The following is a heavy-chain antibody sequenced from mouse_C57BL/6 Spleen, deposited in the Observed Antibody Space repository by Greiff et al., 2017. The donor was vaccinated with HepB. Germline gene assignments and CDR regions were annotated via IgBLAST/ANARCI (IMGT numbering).Heavy chain of an antibody. CDR1: GYTFTSYW. CDR2: IHPNSGST. V-gene: IGHV1-64*01. Sequence: VQLQQPGAELVKPGASVKLSCKASGYTFTSYWMHWVKQRPGQGLEWIGMIHPNSGSTNYNEKFKSKATLTVDKSSSTAYMQLSSLTSEDSAVYYCARYTGTGYFDYWGQGTTLTVSS. D-gene: IGHD4-1*01. J-gene: IGHJ2*01. CDR3: ARYTGTGYFDY.